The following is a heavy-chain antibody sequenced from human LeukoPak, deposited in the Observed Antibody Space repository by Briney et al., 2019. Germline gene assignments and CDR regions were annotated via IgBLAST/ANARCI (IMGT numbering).Heavy chain of an antibody. D-gene: IGHD5-24*01. CDR3: ARRDGYDFDY. CDR1: GFTFSSYG. V-gene: IGHV3-33*01. CDR2: IWYDGTNK. J-gene: IGHJ4*02. Sequence: PGRSLRLSCAASGFTFSSYGMHWVRQAPGKGLEWVAVIWYDGTNKYYADSVKGRFTISRDNSKNTLYLQMNSLSAKDTAVYYCARRDGYDFDYWGQGTLVTVSS.